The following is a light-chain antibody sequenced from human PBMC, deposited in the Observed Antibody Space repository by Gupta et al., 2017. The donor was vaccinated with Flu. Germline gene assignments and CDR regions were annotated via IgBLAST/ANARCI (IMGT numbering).Light chain of an antibody. CDR1: ERLSLQSGGYIY. CDR2: SVS. CDR3: MQHLENPRT. J-gene: IGKJ4*02. V-gene: IGKV2-40*01. Sequence: VTGGPAATTCCCSERLSLQSGGYIYLDWYLQKPGQSPQLLIYSVSIRASGVPDRFSGSGSGTDFTLKISRVEAEDVGLYFCMQHLENPRTFGEGTKLEIK.